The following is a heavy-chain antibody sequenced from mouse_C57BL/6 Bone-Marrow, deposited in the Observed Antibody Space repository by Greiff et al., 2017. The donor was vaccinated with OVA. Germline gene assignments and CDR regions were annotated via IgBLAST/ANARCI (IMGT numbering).Heavy chain of an antibody. V-gene: IGHV1-62-2*01. D-gene: IGHD1-1*01. CDR3: ARHEGGYYYYGSSYDY. CDR1: GYTFTEYT. CDR2: FYPGSGSI. Sequence: VHLVESGAELVKPGASVKLSCKASGYTFTEYTIHWVKQRSGQGLEWIGWFYPGSGSIKYNEKFKDKATLTADKSSSTVYMELSRLTSEDSAVYFCARHEGGYYYYGSSYDYWGQGTTLTVSS. J-gene: IGHJ2*01.